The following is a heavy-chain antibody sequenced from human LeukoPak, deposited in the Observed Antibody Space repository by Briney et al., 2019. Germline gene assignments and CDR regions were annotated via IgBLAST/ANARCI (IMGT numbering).Heavy chain of an antibody. D-gene: IGHD3-10*01. J-gene: IGHJ4*02. CDR2: ISAYNGNT. CDR3: ARDSYEITMVRGVMY. V-gene: IGHV1-18*01. Sequence: ASVKVSCKASGYTFTSYGISWVRQAPGQGLEWMGWISAYNGNTNYAQKLQGRVTMTTDTSTSTAYMELRSLRSDDTAVYYCARDSYEITMVRGVMYWGQGTLVTVSS. CDR1: GYTFTSYG.